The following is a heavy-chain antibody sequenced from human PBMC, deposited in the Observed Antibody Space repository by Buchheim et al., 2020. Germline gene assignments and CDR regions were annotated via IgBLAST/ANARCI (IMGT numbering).Heavy chain of an antibody. Sequence: QVQLVQSGAEVKKPGASVKVSCKASGYTFTIYAIHWVRQAPGQRLEWMGWINAGNGNTKYSQKFQGRVTITRDTSASTAYMELSSLRSEDTAVYYCASQAVGATPATFDYWGQGTL. CDR1: GYTFTIYA. V-gene: IGHV1-3*01. J-gene: IGHJ4*02. CDR2: INAGNGNT. CDR3: ASQAVGATPATFDY. D-gene: IGHD1-26*01.